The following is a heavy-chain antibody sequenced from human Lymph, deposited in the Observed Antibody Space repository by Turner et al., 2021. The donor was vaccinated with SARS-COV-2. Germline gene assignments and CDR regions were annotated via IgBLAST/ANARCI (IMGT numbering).Heavy chain of an antibody. CDR1: GFTFSTYA. D-gene: IGHD6-13*01. V-gene: IGHV3-30-3*01. CDR3: AGGGYSSFDY. J-gene: IGHJ4*02. CDR2: ISYDESNK. Sequence: QVPPVEVGGGVVQPGRSRVPPCAASGFTFSTYALHWVRQAPGKGLEWVAIISYDESNKYYAGSVKGRFTISRDNSKNTLYLQMNSLRAEDTAVYYCAGGGYSSFDYWGQGTLVTVSS.